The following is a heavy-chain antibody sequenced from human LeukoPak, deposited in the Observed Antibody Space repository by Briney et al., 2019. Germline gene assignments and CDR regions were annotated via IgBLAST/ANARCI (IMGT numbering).Heavy chain of an antibody. CDR2: ISSSSTI. CDR1: GFTFSSYS. Sequence: GGSLRLSCAASGFTFSSYSMNWVRQAPGKGLEWVSYISSSSTIYYADSVKGRFTISRDNAKSSLYLQMNSLRVEDTAVYYCARGGNSLDYWGQGTLVTVSS. V-gene: IGHV3-48*01. CDR3: ARGGNSLDY. D-gene: IGHD3-10*01. J-gene: IGHJ4*02.